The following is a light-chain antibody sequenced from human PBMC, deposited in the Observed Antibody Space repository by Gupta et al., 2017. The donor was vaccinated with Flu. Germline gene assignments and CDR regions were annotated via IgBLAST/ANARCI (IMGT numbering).Light chain of an antibody. CDR2: SRH. J-gene: IGLJ3*02. CDR1: SSNIGGNA. V-gene: IGLV1-44*01. CDR3: ATCDDSLKGWV. Sequence: QSVVTQPPSASGTPGQRVTISCSGSSSNIGGNAVSCYQQFPGTAPKLLIHSRHERTSGVPDRFSGSKSGTSASLAISGLQSEDEAEYYCATCDDSLKGWVFGGATRLTVL.